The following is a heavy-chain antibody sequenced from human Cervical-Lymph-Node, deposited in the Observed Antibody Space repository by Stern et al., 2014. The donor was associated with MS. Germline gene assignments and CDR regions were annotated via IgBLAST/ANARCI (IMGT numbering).Heavy chain of an antibody. D-gene: IGHD3-10*01. V-gene: IGHV1-24*01. CDR1: GPTLTDFS. CDR2: ADREDGEA. CDR3: ATSHGHRAQDY. J-gene: IGHJ4*02. Sequence: VQLVESGAEVRQPGASVKVSCKVSGPTLTDFSMHWVRQAPGKGLEWMGDADREDGEAVDAEKLQGRNTMTDDTSTDKAYRELSSVKSEDTAVYYWATSHGHRAQDYWGQGTMVTVSS.